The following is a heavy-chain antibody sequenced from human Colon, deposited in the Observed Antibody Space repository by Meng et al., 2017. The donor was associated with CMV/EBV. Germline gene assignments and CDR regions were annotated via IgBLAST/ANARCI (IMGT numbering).Heavy chain of an antibody. CDR1: GGSFSGYY. CDR2: TTHTGIN. Sequence: SETLSLTYTVSGGSFSGYYWSWIRQTPERGLEWLGETTHTGINDYNPSLKGRITISVDPSKKQTSLTLTAVTAADAAVYYCARLQLMVYGLTLDYWGQGTLVTVSS. J-gene: IGHJ4*02. CDR3: ARLQLMVYGLTLDY. V-gene: IGHV4-34*01. D-gene: IGHD2-8*01.